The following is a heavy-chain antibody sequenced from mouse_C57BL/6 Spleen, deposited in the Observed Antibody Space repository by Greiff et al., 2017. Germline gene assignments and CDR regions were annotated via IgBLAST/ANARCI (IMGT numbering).Heavy chain of an antibody. CDR1: GYTFTSYG. CDR3: ARGTTVVAHWYFDV. CDR2: IDPSDSYT. J-gene: IGHJ1*03. Sequence: VQLQQPGAELVRPGTSVTLSCKASGYTFTSYGMHWVKQRPGQGLEWIGVIDPSDSYTNYNQKFKGKDTLTVDTSSSTAYMQLSSLTSEDSAVYYCARGTTVVAHWYFDVWGTGTTVTVSS. V-gene: IGHV1-59*01. D-gene: IGHD1-1*01.